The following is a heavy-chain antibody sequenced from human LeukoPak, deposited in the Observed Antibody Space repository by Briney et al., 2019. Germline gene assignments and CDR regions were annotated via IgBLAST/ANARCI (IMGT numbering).Heavy chain of an antibody. V-gene: IGHV1-2*06. Sequence: ASVKVSFKASGYTFTGYYTHWVRQAPGQGLEWMGRINPNSGGTNYAQKFQGRVTMTRDTSISTAYMELSRLRSDDTAVYYCARGMVTHSPPMYNDYWGQGTLVTVSS. J-gene: IGHJ4*02. CDR3: ARGMVTHSPPMYNDY. D-gene: IGHD2-21*02. CDR2: INPNSGGT. CDR1: GYTFTGYY.